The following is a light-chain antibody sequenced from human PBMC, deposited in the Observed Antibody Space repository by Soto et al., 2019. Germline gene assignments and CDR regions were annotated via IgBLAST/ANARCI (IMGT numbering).Light chain of an antibody. V-gene: IGKV3-20*01. CDR2: AAS. CDR3: QQYGSAPWT. CDR1: ESVSSNY. J-gene: IGKJ1*01. Sequence: EIVLTQSPGTLSSSPGERATLSCRASESVSSNYLAWYQQRPGQAPRLLIYAASNRASGMPDRFGGGGSGTDFTLTVSRLEAEEFAVYYCQQYGSAPWTFGQGTKV.